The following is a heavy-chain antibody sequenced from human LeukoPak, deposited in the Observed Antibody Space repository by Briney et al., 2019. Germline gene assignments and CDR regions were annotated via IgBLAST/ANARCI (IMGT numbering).Heavy chain of an antibody. Sequence: PSGTLALNRDVSGGSISRSNWWSWVRQPPGKGLEWIGEIYHGGNTNYNPSLKSRVTISVDKSKNQFSLKLTSVTAADTAVYYCVRKLGDSSGYYSPWGQGTLVTVSS. D-gene: IGHD3-22*01. J-gene: IGHJ5*02. CDR3: VRKLGDSSGYYSP. V-gene: IGHV4-4*02. CDR2: IYHGGNT. CDR1: GGSISRSNW.